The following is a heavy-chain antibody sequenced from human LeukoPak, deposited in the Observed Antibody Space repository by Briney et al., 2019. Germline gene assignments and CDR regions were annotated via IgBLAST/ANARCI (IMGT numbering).Heavy chain of an antibody. D-gene: IGHD7-27*01. CDR2: ISYDGSNK. Sequence: RGSLRLSCAASGFTFSSYGMHWVRQAPGKGLEWVAVISYDGSNKYYADSVKGRFTISRDNSKNTLYLQMNSLRAEDTAVYYCAKWGSYDYWGQGTLVTVSS. V-gene: IGHV3-30*18. CDR3: AKWGSYDY. J-gene: IGHJ4*02. CDR1: GFTFSSYG.